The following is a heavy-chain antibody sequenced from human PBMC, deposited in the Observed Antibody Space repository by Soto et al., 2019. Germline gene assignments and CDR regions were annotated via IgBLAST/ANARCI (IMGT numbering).Heavy chain of an antibody. J-gene: IGHJ4*02. CDR1: GGSISSGDYY. D-gene: IGHD4-17*01. CDR3: ARVPTVVQALDY. Sequence: KTSETLSLTCTVSGGSISSGDYYWSWIRQPPGKGLEWIGYIYYSGSTYYNPSLKSRVTISVDTSKNQFSLKLSSVTAADTAVYYCARVPTVVQALDYWGQGTLVTVSS. CDR2: IYYSGST. V-gene: IGHV4-30-4*01.